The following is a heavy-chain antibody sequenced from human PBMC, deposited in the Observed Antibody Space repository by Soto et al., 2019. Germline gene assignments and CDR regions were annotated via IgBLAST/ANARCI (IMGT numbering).Heavy chain of an antibody. CDR3: ARWGHPAVKAFDI. J-gene: IGHJ3*02. D-gene: IGHD3-16*01. CDR1: GASVNDYY. Sequence: SETLSLTCTVSGASVNDYYWNWVRQPLGKGLEWIGFIHYTGSRIFNPSLQSRVTMSVDVSQNQFSQRLTSVTAADTAIYYCARWGHPAVKAFDIWGQGTTVTVSS. CDR2: IHYTGSR. V-gene: IGHV4-59*02.